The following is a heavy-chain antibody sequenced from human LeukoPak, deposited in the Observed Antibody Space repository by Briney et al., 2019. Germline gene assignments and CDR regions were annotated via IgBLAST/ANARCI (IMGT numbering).Heavy chain of an antibody. Sequence: GGSLRLSCAASGFTFSSYGMSWVRQAPGKGLEWVSAISGSGGSTYYADSVKGRFTISRDNSKNTPYLQMNSLRAEDTAVYYCAKYRYSSGWSDHYWFDPWGQGTLVTVSS. V-gene: IGHV3-23*01. D-gene: IGHD6-19*01. CDR2: ISGSGGST. CDR3: AKYRYSSGWSDHYWFDP. J-gene: IGHJ5*02. CDR1: GFTFSSYG.